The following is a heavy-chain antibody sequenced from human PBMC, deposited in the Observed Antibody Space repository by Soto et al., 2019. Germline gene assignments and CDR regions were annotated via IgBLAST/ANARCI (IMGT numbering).Heavy chain of an antibody. V-gene: IGHV3-11*06. CDR3: ATRRLAAAGRYNWFDP. Sequence: GVSLRLSCAASGFTFSDYYMSWIRQAPGKGLEWVSYISSSSSYTNYADSVKGRFTISRDNAKNSLYLQMNSLRAEDTAVYYCATRRLAAAGRYNWFDPWGQGTLGTATS. J-gene: IGHJ5*02. CDR2: ISSSSSYT. D-gene: IGHD6-13*01. CDR1: GFTFSDYY.